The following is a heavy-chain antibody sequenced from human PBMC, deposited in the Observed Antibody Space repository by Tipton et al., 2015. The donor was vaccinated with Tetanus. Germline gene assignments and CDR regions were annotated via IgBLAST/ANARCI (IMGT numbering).Heavy chain of an antibody. CDR2: MYYSGTT. CDR1: GGSVSSGGYS. J-gene: IGHJ4*02. Sequence: TLSLTCAVSGGSVSSGGYSWTWIRQPPGKGLQWIGYMYYSGTTHYNPSLKSRVTISVDRSSDQFSLRLTSVTAADTAVYYCARFSLQYCSSLTCWDFDSWSQGTLVTVSS. V-gene: IGHV4-30-2*01. CDR3: ARFSLQYCSSLTCWDFDS. D-gene: IGHD2-15*01.